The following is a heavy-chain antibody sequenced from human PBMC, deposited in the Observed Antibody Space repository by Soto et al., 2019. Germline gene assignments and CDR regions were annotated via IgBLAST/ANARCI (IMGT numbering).Heavy chain of an antibody. J-gene: IGHJ5*02. V-gene: IGHV3-23*01. CDR2: ISGSGGST. CDR3: AKVSRSCHGGVFNWFDP. D-gene: IGHD3-16*01. Sequence: PGGSLRLSCAASGFTFSSYAMSWVRQAPGKGLEWVSAISGSGGSTYYADSVKGRFTISRDNSKNTLYLQMNSLRAEDTAVHYCAKVSRSCHGGVFNWFDPWGQGTLVTVSS. CDR1: GFTFSSYA.